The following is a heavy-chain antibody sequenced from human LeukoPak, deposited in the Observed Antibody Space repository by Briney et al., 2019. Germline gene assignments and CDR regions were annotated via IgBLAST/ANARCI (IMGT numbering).Heavy chain of an antibody. CDR3: ARGGSSRPDY. J-gene: IGHJ4*02. CDR2: ISSNSRTV. CDR1: GFTFNNAW. Sequence: PGGSLRLSCAASGFTFNNAWMSWVRQAPGKGLEWVSYISSNSRTVDYAESLKGRITISRDNAKNSLYLQMHSLRPDDTAVYYCARGGSSRPDYWGQGTLVTVSS. D-gene: IGHD3-10*01. V-gene: IGHV3-48*01.